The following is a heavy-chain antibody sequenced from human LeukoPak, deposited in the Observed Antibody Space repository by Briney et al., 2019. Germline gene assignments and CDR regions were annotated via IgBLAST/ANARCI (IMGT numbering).Heavy chain of an antibody. Sequence: GGSLRLSCAASGYTFDDYAMNWVGQAPGKGLEWVSGISWNSGSIGYADSVKGRFTISRDNAKNSLYLQMNSLRSEDTALYYCAKSRYYAGMDVWGQGTTVTVSS. CDR2: ISWNSGSI. CDR1: GYTFDDYA. J-gene: IGHJ6*02. V-gene: IGHV3-9*01. D-gene: IGHD3-10*01. CDR3: AKSRYYAGMDV.